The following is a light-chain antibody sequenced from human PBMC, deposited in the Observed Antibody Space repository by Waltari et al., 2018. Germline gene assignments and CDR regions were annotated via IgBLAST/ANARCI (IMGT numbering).Light chain of an antibody. CDR2: YDN. J-gene: IGLJ3*02. Sequence: QSVLTQPPSVSEAPRQWVTISCSGSNYNIGNKAVNWYQKLPGKAPKLLIYYDNLLSPGVSDRFSGSKSDTSASLAISGLQSEDEADYYCEAWDDTLNGVVFGGGTKLTVL. V-gene: IGLV1-36*01. CDR3: EAWDDTLNGVV. CDR1: NYNIGNKA.